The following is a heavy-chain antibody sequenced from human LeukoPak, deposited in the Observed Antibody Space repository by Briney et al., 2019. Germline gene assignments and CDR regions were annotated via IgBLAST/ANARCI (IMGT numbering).Heavy chain of an antibody. Sequence: GESLKISCKGSGFRFTKSWIGWVRQMPGKGLEWLGIIYPDDSRTRYSPSFQGQVTISVDKSITTAYLQWTSLKASDTAMYYCARPSYGASDYWGQGTLVTVSS. J-gene: IGHJ4*02. CDR2: IYPDDSRT. CDR3: ARPSYGASDY. CDR1: GFRFTKSW. V-gene: IGHV5-51*01. D-gene: IGHD4-17*01.